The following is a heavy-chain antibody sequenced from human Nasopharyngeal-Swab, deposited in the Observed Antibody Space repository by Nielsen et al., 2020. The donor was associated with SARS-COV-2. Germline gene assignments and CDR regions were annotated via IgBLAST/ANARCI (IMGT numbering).Heavy chain of an antibody. CDR1: GGTFRSYA. CDR2: IIPIFGTA. Sequence: SVKVSCKASGGTFRSYAISWVRQARGQGLEWMGGIIPIFGTANYAQKFQGRVTITADESTSTAYMELSSLRSEDTAVYYCARGGWKRYYYYYYMDVWGKGTTVTVSS. CDR3: ARGGWKRYYYYYYMDV. D-gene: IGHD6-19*01. J-gene: IGHJ6*03. V-gene: IGHV1-69*13.